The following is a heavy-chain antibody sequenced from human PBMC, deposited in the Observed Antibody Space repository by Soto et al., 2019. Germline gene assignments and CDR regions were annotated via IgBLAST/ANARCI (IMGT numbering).Heavy chain of an antibody. D-gene: IGHD3-16*01. V-gene: IGHV3-7*01. Sequence: EVQLVASGGGLVQPGGSLRLPCAASGFTFSTYWMNWVRQPPGKGLEWVASINQDGSEGYYVDSVRGLFTISSDNAKNSIYLQMISLRAEDTAVYYCVCGGNFFVYWGQGTLVTVSP. CDR1: GFTFSTYW. CDR3: VCGGNFFVY. CDR2: INQDGSEG. J-gene: IGHJ4*02.